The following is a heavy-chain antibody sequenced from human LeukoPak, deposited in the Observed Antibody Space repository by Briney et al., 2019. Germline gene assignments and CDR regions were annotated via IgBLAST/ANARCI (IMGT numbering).Heavy chain of an antibody. J-gene: IGHJ6*03. CDR2: INPNSGGT. Sequence: ASAKVSCKASGYTFTGYYMHWVRQAPGQGLEWMGWINPNSGGTNYAQKFQGRVTMTRDTSISTAYMELSRLRSDDTAVYYCARSGYDVYYYYYMDVWGKGTTVTVSS. CDR1: GYTFTGYY. CDR3: ARSGYDVYYYYYMDV. D-gene: IGHD5-12*01. V-gene: IGHV1-2*02.